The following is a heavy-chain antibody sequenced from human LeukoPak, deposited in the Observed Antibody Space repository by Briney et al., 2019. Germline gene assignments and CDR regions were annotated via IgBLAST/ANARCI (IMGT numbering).Heavy chain of an antibody. D-gene: IGHD3-10*01. V-gene: IGHV3-23*01. Sequence: PGGSLRLSCAASGFTFSSYAMSWVRQAPGKGLEWVSAISGSGGSTYYADSVKGRFTISRDNSKNTLYLQMNSLRAEDTAVYYCARESGSFAAKRTGNWFDPWGQGTLVTVSS. J-gene: IGHJ5*02. CDR2: ISGSGGST. CDR3: ARESGSFAAKRTGNWFDP. CDR1: GFTFSSYA.